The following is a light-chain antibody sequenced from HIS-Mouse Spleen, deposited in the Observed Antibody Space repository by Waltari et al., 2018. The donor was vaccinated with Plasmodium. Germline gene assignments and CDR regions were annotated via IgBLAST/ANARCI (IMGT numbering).Light chain of an antibody. Sequence: EIVMTQSPATLSVSPGERATLSCRASQSVSSNLAWYQQKPGQAPRLLIYGASTRATGIPARCSGSGSGTEFTLTISSMQPEDFAVGYCQEYNSWRTFGQGTRRESK. J-gene: IGKJ5*01. V-gene: IGKV3-15*01. CDR2: GAS. CDR1: QSVSSN. CDR3: QEYNSWRT.